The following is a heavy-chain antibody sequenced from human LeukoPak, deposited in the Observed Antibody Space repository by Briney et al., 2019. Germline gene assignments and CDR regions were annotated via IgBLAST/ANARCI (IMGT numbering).Heavy chain of an antibody. J-gene: IGHJ4*02. D-gene: IGHD3-3*01. Sequence: ASVKVSCKASGYTFTGYYIHWVRQAPGQGLEWMGWINPNSGGTNYAQKFQGRVTMTRDTSISTAYMELSRLRSDDTAVYYCARGVGDFWSGYQPFDYWGQGTLVPVSS. CDR3: ARGVGDFWSGYQPFDY. V-gene: IGHV1-2*02. CDR2: INPNSGGT. CDR1: GYTFTGYY.